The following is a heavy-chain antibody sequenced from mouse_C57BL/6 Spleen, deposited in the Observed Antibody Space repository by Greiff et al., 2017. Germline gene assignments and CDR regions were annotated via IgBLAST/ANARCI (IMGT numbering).Heavy chain of an antibody. J-gene: IGHJ1*03. CDR3: ASRGYGSSYWYFDV. CDR2: ISSGSSTI. V-gene: IGHV5-17*01. CDR1: GFTFSDYG. Sequence: EVQVVESGGGLVKPGGSLKLSCAASGFTFSDYGMHWVRQAPEKGLEWVAYISSGSSTIYYADTVKGRFTISRDNAKNTLFLQMTSLRSEDTAMYYCASRGYGSSYWYFDVWGTGTTVTVSS. D-gene: IGHD1-1*01.